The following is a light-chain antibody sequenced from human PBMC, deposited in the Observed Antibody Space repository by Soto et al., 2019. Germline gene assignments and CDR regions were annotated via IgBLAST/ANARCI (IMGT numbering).Light chain of an antibody. CDR1: QGIRND. CDR3: QQYDKYST. J-gene: IGKJ1*01. V-gene: IGKV1-17*01. CDR2: DAS. Sequence: DIQMTQSPSSLSASVGDRVTITCRASQGIRNDLGWYQQKPGKAPNLLIYDASTLQGGVPSRFSGSGSGTEFTLTVTSLQPEDFATYFCQQYDKYSTFGHGTKVDIK.